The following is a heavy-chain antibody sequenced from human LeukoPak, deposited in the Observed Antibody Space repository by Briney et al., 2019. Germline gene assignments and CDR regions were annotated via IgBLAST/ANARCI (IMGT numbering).Heavy chain of an antibody. CDR1: GLTVSSTY. CDR2: IYSDGST. V-gene: IGHV3-66*01. CDR3: ARRPDYGGTPTFDY. D-gene: IGHD4-23*01. Sequence: GGSLRLSCAASGLTVSSTYMSWVRQAQGKGLEWVSVIYSDGSTYYADSVKGRFTISRDNSKNTVYLQMNSLRAEDTAVYFCARRPDYGGTPTFDYWGQGTLVTVSS. J-gene: IGHJ4*02.